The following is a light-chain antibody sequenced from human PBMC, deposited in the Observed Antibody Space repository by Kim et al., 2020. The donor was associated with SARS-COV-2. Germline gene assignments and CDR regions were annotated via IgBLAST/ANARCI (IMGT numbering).Light chain of an antibody. Sequence: SASVGERVTITCRASQDISRYLNWYQQKPGKAPKLLIYAASSLQSGVPSRFSGSGSGTDFTLTISSLQPEDFVTYYCQQSYRTPPLPFGGGTKVDIK. CDR2: AAS. CDR1: QDISRY. CDR3: QQSYRTPPLP. V-gene: IGKV1-39*01. J-gene: IGKJ4*01.